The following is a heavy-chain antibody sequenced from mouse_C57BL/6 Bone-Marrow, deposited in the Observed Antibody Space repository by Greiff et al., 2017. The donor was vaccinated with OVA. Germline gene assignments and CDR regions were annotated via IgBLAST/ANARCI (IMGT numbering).Heavy chain of an antibody. D-gene: IGHD3-2*02. CDR2: IYPGDGDT. Sequence: VMLVESGPELVKPGASVKISCKASGYAFSSSWMNWVKQRPGKGLEWIGRIYPGDGDTNYNGKFKGKATLTADKSSSTAYMQLSSLTSEDSAVYFCARELRLRTWFAYWGQGTLVTVSA. V-gene: IGHV1-82*01. J-gene: IGHJ3*01. CDR3: ARELRLRTWFAY. CDR1: GYAFSSSW.